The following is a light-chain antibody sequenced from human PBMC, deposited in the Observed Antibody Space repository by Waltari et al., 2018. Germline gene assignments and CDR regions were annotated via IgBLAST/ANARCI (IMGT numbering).Light chain of an antibody. CDR3: MKSLQTPRT. CDR1: QSLLHSNGYNY. V-gene: IGKV2-28*01. CDR2: VGS. Sequence: DIVMTQSPLSLPVTPGESASFSCRSSQSLLHSNGYNYVEWSLQKPGQSPQLLIYVGSIRASEVPDRFSGSGSGTDFTLKISRVEAEDVGVYYCMKSLQTPRTFGQGTKVEIK. J-gene: IGKJ1*01.